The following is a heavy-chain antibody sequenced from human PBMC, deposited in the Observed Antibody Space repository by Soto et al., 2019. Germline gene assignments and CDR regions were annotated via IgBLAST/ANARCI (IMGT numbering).Heavy chain of an antibody. V-gene: IGHV4-59*12. CDR2: IYYAGTT. Sequence: SETLSLTCTVSDGSLSPNYWSWVRQSPGKGLEWIGYIYYAGTTTYNPSLKSRITISLDTSQNEVSLKLSSVTAADTAVYYCARVPDRWGQGTLVTVSS. D-gene: IGHD2-2*01. J-gene: IGHJ5*02. CDR1: DGSLSPNY. CDR3: ARVPDR.